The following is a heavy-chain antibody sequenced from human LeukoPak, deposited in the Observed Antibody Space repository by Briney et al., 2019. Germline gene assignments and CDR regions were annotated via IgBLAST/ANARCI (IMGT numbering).Heavy chain of an antibody. V-gene: IGHV3-21*01. CDR2: ISGTSPYI. CDR3: ARDRGFIGVFYNGIDV. CDR1: GFTFSAHR. Sequence: PGGSLRLSCAASGFTFSAHRMHWVRQAPGKGLEWVSSISGTSPYIHYADSVRGRFTISRDNAKNSLYLQMNSLRAEDTAVYYCARDRGFIGVFYNGIDVWGQGTTVTVSS. J-gene: IGHJ6*02. D-gene: IGHD3-10*01.